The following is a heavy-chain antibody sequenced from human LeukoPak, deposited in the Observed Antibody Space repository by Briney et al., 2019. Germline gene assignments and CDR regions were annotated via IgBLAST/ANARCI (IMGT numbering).Heavy chain of an antibody. CDR3: ARDYGLAVADSNWFDP. CDR1: GYTFTSYG. D-gene: IGHD6-19*01. J-gene: IGHJ5*02. V-gene: IGHV1-18*01. Sequence: RASVKVSCKASGYTFTSYGISWVRQAPGQGLEWMGWISAYNGNTNYAQKLQGRVTMTTDTSTSTAYMELRSLRSDDTAVYYCARDYGLAVADSNWFDPWGQGTLVTVSS. CDR2: ISAYNGNT.